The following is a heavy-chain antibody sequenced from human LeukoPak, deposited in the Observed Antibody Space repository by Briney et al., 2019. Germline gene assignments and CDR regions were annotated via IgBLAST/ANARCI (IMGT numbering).Heavy chain of an antibody. J-gene: IGHJ4*02. CDR3: AKRRYDSSGHFDS. V-gene: IGHV3-23*01. Sequence: SVKGRFTISKDNSKNTLYMRMSSLRAEDTAVYYCAKRRYDSSGHFDSWGQGTLVTVSS. D-gene: IGHD3-22*01.